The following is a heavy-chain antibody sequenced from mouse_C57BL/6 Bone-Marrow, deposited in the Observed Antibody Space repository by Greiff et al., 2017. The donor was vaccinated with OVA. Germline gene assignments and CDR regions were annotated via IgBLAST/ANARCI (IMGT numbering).Heavy chain of an antibody. CDR1: GYSITSGYY. V-gene: IGHV3-6*01. Sequence: EVQVVESGPGLVKPSQSLSLTCSVTGYSITSGYYWNWIRQFPGNKLEWMGYISYDGSNNYNPSLKNRISITRDTSKNQFFLKLNSVTTEDTATYYCARDRRYFDVWGTGTTVTVSS. CDR3: ARDRRYFDV. J-gene: IGHJ1*03. CDR2: ISYDGSN.